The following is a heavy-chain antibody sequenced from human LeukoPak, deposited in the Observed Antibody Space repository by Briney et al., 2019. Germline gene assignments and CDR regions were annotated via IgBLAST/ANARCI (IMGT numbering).Heavy chain of an antibody. D-gene: IGHD2/OR15-2a*01. Sequence: PGGSLRLSCAVSGFTFSSYDMNWVRQAPGKGLEWVSYINSGGSTTYYADSVKGRFTLSRDNAKNSLYLQMNRLRVEDTAVYYCATSRSTTTPDYWGQGTLVTVSS. CDR1: GFTFSSYD. CDR3: ATSRSTTTPDY. V-gene: IGHV3-48*03. CDR2: INSGGSTT. J-gene: IGHJ4*02.